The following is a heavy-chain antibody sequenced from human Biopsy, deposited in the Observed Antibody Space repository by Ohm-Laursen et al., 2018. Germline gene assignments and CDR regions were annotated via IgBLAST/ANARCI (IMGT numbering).Heavy chain of an antibody. J-gene: IGHJ4*02. CDR2: IRSKAKSYAT. CDR3: TLEGAGFDN. D-gene: IGHD3-10*01. V-gene: IGHV3-73*01. Sequence: SLRLSCAASGLTFSASAVHWVRQASGKGLEWVGRIRSKAKSYATAYAASVTGRFTISRDDSKNTTYLQMNSLKTEDTAVDYCTLEGAGFDNWGQGTLVTVSS. CDR1: GLTFSASA.